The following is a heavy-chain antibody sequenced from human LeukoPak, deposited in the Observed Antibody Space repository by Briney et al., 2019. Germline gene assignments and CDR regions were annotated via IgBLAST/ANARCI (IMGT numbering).Heavy chain of an antibody. CDR3: ARGGYDFSLNNYYYYYYMDV. CDR1: GFTFSSYS. V-gene: IGHV3-21*01. CDR2: ISSSSSYI. D-gene: IGHD3-3*01. J-gene: IGHJ6*03. Sequence: GGSLRLSCAASGFTFSSYSMNWVRQAPGKGLEWVSSISSSSSYIYYADSVKGRFTISRDNAKNSLYLQMNSLRAEDTAVYYCARGGYDFSLNNYYYYYYMDVWGKGTTVTVSS.